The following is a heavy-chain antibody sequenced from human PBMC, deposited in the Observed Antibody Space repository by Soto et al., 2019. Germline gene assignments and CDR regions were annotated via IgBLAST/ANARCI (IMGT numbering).Heavy chain of an antibody. CDR3: TGAYYDIDGYVVAP. Sequence: SETLSLTCCVSGGTISSGYWTWIRQPPGKGLEWIGYIYYGGSINYNPALKSRVFISVDTAKNQFSLSLSSVTAADTAVYYCTGAYYDIDGYVVAPWDQGTSVTVSS. V-gene: IGHV4-59*01. CDR1: GGTISSGY. J-gene: IGHJ5*02. CDR2: IYYGGSI. D-gene: IGHD3-9*01.